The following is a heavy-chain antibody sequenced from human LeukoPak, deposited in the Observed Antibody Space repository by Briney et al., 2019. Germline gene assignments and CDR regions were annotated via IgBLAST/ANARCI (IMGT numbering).Heavy chain of an antibody. D-gene: IGHD4-17*01. V-gene: IGHV3-30*18. CDR2: ISYDGSNK. CDR1: AFTFSSYG. Sequence: GGSLRLSCAASAFTFSSYGMHWVRQAPGKGLEWVAVISYDGSNKYYADSVKGRFTISRDNSKNTLYLQMNSLRAEDTAVYYCAKDRSAYGDYYYFDYWGQGTLVTVSS. J-gene: IGHJ4*02. CDR3: AKDRSAYGDYYYFDY.